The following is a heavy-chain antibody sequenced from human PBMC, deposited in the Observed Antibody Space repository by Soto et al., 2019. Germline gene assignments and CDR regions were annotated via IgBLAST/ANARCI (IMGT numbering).Heavy chain of an antibody. D-gene: IGHD2-15*01. CDR1: GFMFGTSG. J-gene: IGHJ5*01. CDR2: IWLDGSER. V-gene: IGHV3-33*01. CDR3: ARDASGSASCLAS. Sequence: GGSLRLSCEASGFMFGTSGMHWVRQAPGKVLEWVSGIWLDGSERYYSDSVKGRFTISRDNSKNTLFLQMNSLRVEDTAVYFCARDASGSASCLASWGQGTLVNVSS.